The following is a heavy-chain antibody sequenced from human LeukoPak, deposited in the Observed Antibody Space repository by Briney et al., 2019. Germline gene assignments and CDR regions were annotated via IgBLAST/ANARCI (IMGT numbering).Heavy chain of an antibody. CDR1: GFTFSSYS. CDR2: ISSSSSTI. CDR3: ARDYYDSSGSNWFDP. D-gene: IGHD3-22*01. Sequence: GGSLRLSCAASGFTFSSYSMNWVRQAPGKGLEWVSYISSSSSTIYYADSVKGRFTISRDNAKNSLYLQMNSLGAEDTAVYYCARDYYDSSGSNWFDPWGQGTLVTVSS. V-gene: IGHV3-48*01. J-gene: IGHJ5*02.